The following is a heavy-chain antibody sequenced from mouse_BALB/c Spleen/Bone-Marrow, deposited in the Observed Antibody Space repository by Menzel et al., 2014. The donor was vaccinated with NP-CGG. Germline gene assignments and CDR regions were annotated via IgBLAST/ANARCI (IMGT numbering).Heavy chain of an antibody. CDR2: INPSNGRT. D-gene: IGHD1-1*01. J-gene: IGHJ4*01. CDR1: GYTFTSYW. Sequence: QVQLQQSGPELVKPGPSVKLSCKASGYTFTSYWMHWVKQRPGQGLEWIGEINPSNGRTSYNEKFKSKATLTVDKSYSTENMQLSSLTTEDSAVCGFAREGNRCGSNAMDYWGQGTSVTVSS. CDR3: AREGNRCGSNAMDY. V-gene: IGHV1S81*02.